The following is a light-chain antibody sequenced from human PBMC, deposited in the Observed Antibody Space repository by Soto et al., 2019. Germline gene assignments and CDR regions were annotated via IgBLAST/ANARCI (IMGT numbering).Light chain of an antibody. Sequence: EIVLTQSPATLSLSPGERATLSCRASQSVSSYLAGYQQKHAQPPRLLIYDASNRATGIPARFSGSGSGTDFTLTISSLEPEDFAVYYCQQRSNWPGTFGQGTKVEIK. CDR1: QSVSSY. J-gene: IGKJ1*01. CDR2: DAS. V-gene: IGKV3-11*01. CDR3: QQRSNWPGT.